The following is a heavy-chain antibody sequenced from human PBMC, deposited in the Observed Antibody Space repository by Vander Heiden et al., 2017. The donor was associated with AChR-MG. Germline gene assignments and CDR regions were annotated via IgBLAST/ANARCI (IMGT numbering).Heavy chain of an antibody. V-gene: IGHV1-69*01. J-gene: IGHJ6*03. CDR3: AEAYYYGSGSYHYYYMDV. CDR1: GGTFSSYA. CDR2: IIPIFGTA. Sequence: QVQLVRSGAEVKKPGSSVKVSCKASGGTFSSYAISWVRQAPGQGLEWMGGIIPIFGTANYAQKFQGRVTITADESTSTAYMELSSLRSEETAVYYCAEAYYYGSGSYHYYYMDVWGKGTTVTVSS. D-gene: IGHD3-10*01.